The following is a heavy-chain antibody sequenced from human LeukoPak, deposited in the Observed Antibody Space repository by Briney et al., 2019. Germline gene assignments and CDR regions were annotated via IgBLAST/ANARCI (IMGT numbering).Heavy chain of an antibody. CDR1: GGFFRGYY. J-gene: IGHJ4*02. CDR3: ARQRGWGYSYGSPY. CDR2: INHSGST. D-gene: IGHD5-18*01. V-gene: IGHV4-34*01. Sequence: NPSETLSLTCAVYGGFFRGYYWSWIRQAPGKGLEWIGEINHSGSTNYNPSLKSRVTISVDTSKNQFSLKLSSVTAADTAVYYCARQRGWGYSYGSPYWGQGTLVTVSS.